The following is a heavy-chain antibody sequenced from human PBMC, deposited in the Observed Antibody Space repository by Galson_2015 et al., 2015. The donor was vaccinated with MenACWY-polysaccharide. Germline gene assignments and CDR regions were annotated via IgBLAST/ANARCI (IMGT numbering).Heavy chain of an antibody. CDR2: ITGGNGDT. D-gene: IGHD2/OR15-2a*01. CDR3: ARHVIGGGYFDF. V-gene: IGHV1-3*01. Sequence: SVKVSCKASGYTFSRYPMHWVRQAPGQRIEWMGWITGGNGDTKYSEKFQGRVTITKDTSANTVYMELSSLRYEDTAVYYCARHVIGGGYFDFWGQGTLVTVSS. J-gene: IGHJ4*02. CDR1: GYTFSRYP.